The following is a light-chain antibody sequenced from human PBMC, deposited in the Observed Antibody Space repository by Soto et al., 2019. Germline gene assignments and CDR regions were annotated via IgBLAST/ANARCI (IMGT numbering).Light chain of an antibody. Sequence: DIQMTQSPSSLSASVGDRVTVSCRASQSINSYLNWYQQKPGKAPTLLIYSASSLGEGVPSSFSGSGSGTEFSLTISSLQPEDFATYSCQQTYTTPYTFGQGTKLEIK. J-gene: IGKJ2*01. V-gene: IGKV1-39*01. CDR1: QSINSY. CDR2: SAS. CDR3: QQTYTTPYT.